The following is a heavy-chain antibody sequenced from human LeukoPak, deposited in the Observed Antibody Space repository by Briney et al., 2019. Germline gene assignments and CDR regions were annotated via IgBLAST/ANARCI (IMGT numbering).Heavy chain of an antibody. D-gene: IGHD6-13*01. Sequence: ASVKVSCKASGYTFTSYYMHWVRQAPGQGLEWMGIITTSGGSTNYAQNFQGRVTMARDTSTSTVYMELTSLGSEDTAVYYCARVRTIAAVGPDFDFWGQGTLVTVSS. CDR2: ITTSGGST. CDR1: GYTFTSYY. V-gene: IGHV1-46*01. J-gene: IGHJ4*02. CDR3: ARVRTIAAVGPDFDF.